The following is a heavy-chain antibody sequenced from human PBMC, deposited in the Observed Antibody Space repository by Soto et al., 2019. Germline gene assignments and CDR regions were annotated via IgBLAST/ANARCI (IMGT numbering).Heavy chain of an antibody. CDR3: ARGSPGTVDH. J-gene: IGHJ4*02. Sequence: ASVKVSCKASGYSFTSLHFNWVRQATGRGLEWIGWMNPHSGDTGFAQRFQGRVTMTRNTSINTAYMELRSLRSQDTAVYYCARGSPGTVDHWGQGTQVTVSS. V-gene: IGHV1-8*01. D-gene: IGHD3-10*01. CDR2: MNPHSGDT. CDR1: GYSFTSLH.